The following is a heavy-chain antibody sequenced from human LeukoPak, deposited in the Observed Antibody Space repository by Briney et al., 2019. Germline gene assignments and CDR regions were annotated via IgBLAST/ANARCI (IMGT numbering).Heavy chain of an antibody. V-gene: IGHV4-59*12. Sequence: SETLSLTCTVSGGSISSYYWSWIRQPPGKGLEWIGYIYYSGSTHYNPSLRSRVAISVDTSKDQFSLKLSSVTAADTAVYYCGRGTFYGDYVDYWGQGTLVTVSS. CDR2: IYYSGST. D-gene: IGHD4-17*01. J-gene: IGHJ4*02. CDR1: GGSISSYY. CDR3: GRGTFYGDYVDY.